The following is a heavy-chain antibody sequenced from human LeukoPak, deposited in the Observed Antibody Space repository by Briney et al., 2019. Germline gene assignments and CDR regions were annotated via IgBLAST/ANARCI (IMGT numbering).Heavy chain of an antibody. J-gene: IGHJ5*02. Sequence: ASVKVSCKASGYAFTSYYMHWVRQAPGQGLEWMGIINPSGGSTSYAQKFQGRVTMTRDTSTSTVYMELSSLRSEDTAVYYCARDPMSNGGFDPWGQGTLVTVSS. D-gene: IGHD3-10*02. CDR2: INPSGGST. CDR3: ARDPMSNGGFDP. V-gene: IGHV1-46*01. CDR1: GYAFTSYY.